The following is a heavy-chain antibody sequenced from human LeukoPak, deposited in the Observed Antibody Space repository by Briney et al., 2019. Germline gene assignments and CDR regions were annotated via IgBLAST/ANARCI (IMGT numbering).Heavy chain of an antibody. CDR1: GGSVSDYY. Sequence: SETLSLTCTISGGSVSDYYWSWIRQSPGKGLEWIGYIYHTGSTSYSPSLKSRVTISADTSQNQFSLKLSSVTAADTAVYYCASRKLGNDYWGQGTRVTVPS. V-gene: IGHV4-59*02. D-gene: IGHD7-27*01. CDR3: ASRKLGNDY. CDR2: IYHTGST. J-gene: IGHJ4*02.